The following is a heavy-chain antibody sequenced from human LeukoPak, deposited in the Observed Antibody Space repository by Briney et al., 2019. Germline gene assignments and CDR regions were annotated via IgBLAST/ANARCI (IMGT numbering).Heavy chain of an antibody. CDR2: VNPNSSGT. CDR1: GYTFTGYY. CDR3: AREKLTTGSPTFDY. Sequence: VASVKVSCKASGYTFTGYYMHWVRQAPGQGLEWMGWVNPNSSGTKYEQKFQGRVTMTRDTSISTAYMKLSRLRSDDTAVYYCAREKLTTGSPTFDYWGQGTLVTVSS. V-gene: IGHV1-2*02. J-gene: IGHJ4*02. D-gene: IGHD4-17*01.